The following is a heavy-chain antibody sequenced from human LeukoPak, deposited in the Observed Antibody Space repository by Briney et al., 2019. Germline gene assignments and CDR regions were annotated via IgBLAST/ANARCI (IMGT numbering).Heavy chain of an antibody. CDR2: ISAYNGNT. Sequence: GASVKVSCKASGYTFTSYGISWVRQAPGQGLEWMGWISAYNGNTNYAQKLQGRVTMTTDTSTSTAYMEPRSLRSDDTAVYYCARVIFGLVITEGIDYWGQGTLVTVSS. J-gene: IGHJ4*02. CDR3: ARVIFGLVITEGIDY. V-gene: IGHV1-18*01. D-gene: IGHD3/OR15-3a*01. CDR1: GYTFTSYG.